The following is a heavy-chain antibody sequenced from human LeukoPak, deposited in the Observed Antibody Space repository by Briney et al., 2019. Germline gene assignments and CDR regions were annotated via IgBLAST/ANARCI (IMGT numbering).Heavy chain of an antibody. CDR1: GGSISSYF. CDR3: ARTFHSYWYFDL. Sequence: SETLSLTCTVSGGSISSYFWSWIRQPPGKGLEWIGYIYYSGSTNYNPSPKSRVTISVDTSKNQFSLKLSSVTAADTAVYYCARTFHSYWYFDLWGRGTLVTVSS. D-gene: IGHD3-16*01. CDR2: IYYSGST. J-gene: IGHJ2*01. V-gene: IGHV4-59*08.